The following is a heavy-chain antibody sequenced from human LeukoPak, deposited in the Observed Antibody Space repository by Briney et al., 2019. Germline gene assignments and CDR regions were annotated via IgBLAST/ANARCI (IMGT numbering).Heavy chain of an antibody. V-gene: IGHV4-4*07. CDR2: IYTSGST. CDR1: GGSISGDY. J-gene: IGHJ3*02. CDR3: ARVRAVPAAITFDI. D-gene: IGHD2-2*02. Sequence: SETLSLTCTVSGGSISGDYWTWIRQPAGKGLEWIGRIYTSGSTNYNPSLKSRVTMSVDTSKNQFSLRLSSVTAADTAVYYCARVRAVPAAITFDIWGQGTMVTVSS.